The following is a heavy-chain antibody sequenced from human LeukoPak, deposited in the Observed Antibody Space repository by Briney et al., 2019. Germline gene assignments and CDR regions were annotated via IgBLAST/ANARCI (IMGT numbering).Heavy chain of an antibody. D-gene: IGHD2-15*01. Sequence: SGGSLRLSCAASGFTFSSYAMSWVRQAPGKGLEWVSAISGSGGSTYYADSVKGRFTISRDNSKNTLYLQMNSLRAEDTAVYYCAAAKNYYYYYMDVWGKGTTVTVSS. V-gene: IGHV3-23*01. J-gene: IGHJ6*03. CDR3: AAAKNYYYYYMDV. CDR1: GFTFSSYA. CDR2: ISGSGGST.